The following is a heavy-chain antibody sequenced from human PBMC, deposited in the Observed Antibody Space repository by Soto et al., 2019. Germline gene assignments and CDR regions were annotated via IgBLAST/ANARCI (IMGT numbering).Heavy chain of an antibody. V-gene: IGHV1-69*13. CDR3: ARGGMSRYSYAPTYYGMDV. D-gene: IGHD5-18*01. Sequence: SVKVSCKASGGTFSSYAISWVRQAPGQGLEWMGGIIPIFGTANYAQKFQGRVTITADESTSTAYMELSSLRSEDTAVYYCARGGMSRYSYAPTYYGMDVWGQGTTVTVSS. CDR1: GGTFSSYA. CDR2: IIPIFGTA. J-gene: IGHJ6*02.